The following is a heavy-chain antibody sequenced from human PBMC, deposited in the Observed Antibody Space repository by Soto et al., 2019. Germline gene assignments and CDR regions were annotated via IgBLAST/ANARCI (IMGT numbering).Heavy chain of an antibody. J-gene: IGHJ3*02. CDR1: GFTFDDYA. V-gene: IGHV3-9*01. CDR3: AKDRSPYIVVVVAAIRDAFEI. Sequence: GGSLRLSCAASGFTFDDYAMHWVRQAPGKGLEWVSGISWNSGSIGYADSVEGRFTISRDNAKNSLYLQMNSLRAEDTALYYCAKDRSPYIVVVVAAIRDAFEIWGQGTMVTVSS. D-gene: IGHD2-15*01. CDR2: ISWNSGSI.